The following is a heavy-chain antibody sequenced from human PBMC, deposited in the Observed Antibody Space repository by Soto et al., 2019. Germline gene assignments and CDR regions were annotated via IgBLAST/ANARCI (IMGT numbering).Heavy chain of an antibody. V-gene: IGHV3-30-3*01. CDR3: ARDSVACTNGVCYNWFDP. D-gene: IGHD2-8*01. J-gene: IGHJ5*02. CDR2: ISYDGSNK. Sequence: GGSLRLSCAASGFTFSSYAMHWVRQAPGKGLEWVAVISYDGSNKYYADSVKGRFTISRDNSKNTLYLQMNSLRAEDTAVYYCARDSVACTNGVCYNWFDPWGQGTLVTVSS. CDR1: GFTFSSYA.